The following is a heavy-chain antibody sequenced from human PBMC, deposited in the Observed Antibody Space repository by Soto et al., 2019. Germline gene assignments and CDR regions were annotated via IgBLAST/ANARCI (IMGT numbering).Heavy chain of an antibody. CDR1: GYTLTELS. Sequence: ASVKISCKVSGYTLTELSMHWVRQAPGKGLEWMGGFDPEGGETIYAQKLQGRVTMTEDTSTDTAYMELSSLRSEDTAVYYCATGSPSLFITIFGVVTSNYYYYYGMYVWGQGTTVTVSS. V-gene: IGHV1-24*01. CDR2: FDPEGGET. J-gene: IGHJ6*02. D-gene: IGHD3-3*01. CDR3: ATGSPSLFITIFGVVTSNYYYYYGMYV.